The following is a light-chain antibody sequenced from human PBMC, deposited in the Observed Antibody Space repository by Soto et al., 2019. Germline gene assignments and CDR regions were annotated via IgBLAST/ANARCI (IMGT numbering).Light chain of an antibody. CDR1: QSVSSNF. J-gene: IGKJ2*01. CDR2: NAS. V-gene: IGKV3-20*01. Sequence: EIVLTQSPGTLSLSPGERATLFCRASQSVSSNFLAWYQQKPGQAPRLLIYNASRRAAGIPDRFSGSGSGTAFSITISRLEPEDFSVYYCQQYSTSSPRYTFGQGTKLEIK. CDR3: QQYSTSSPRYT.